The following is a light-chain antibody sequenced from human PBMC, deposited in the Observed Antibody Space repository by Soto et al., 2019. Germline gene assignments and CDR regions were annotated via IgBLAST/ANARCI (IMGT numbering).Light chain of an antibody. V-gene: IGKV1-8*01. CDR3: QQYYSYPHT. CDR1: QGISSY. CDR2: AAS. J-gene: IGKJ2*01. Sequence: AIRMTQSPSSFSASTGARVTITCRASQGISSYLAWYQQKPGKAPKLLIYAASTLQSGVPSRFSGSGSGTDFTLTISCMQYEDCATYYCQQYYSYPHTFGQGTKLESK.